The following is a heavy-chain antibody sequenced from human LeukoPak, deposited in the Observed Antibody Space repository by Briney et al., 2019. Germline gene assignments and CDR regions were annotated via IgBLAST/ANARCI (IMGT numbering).Heavy chain of an antibody. Sequence: SETLSLTCTVSGGSISSYYWSWIRQPPGKGLEWIGYIYYSGSTNYNPSLKSRVTISVDTSKNQFSLKLSSVTAADTAVYYCARVRRVGYDILTGYYNWFDPWGQGTLVTVSS. V-gene: IGHV4-59*08. CDR2: IYYSGST. J-gene: IGHJ5*02. CDR3: ARVRRVGYDILTGYYNWFDP. CDR1: GGSISSYY. D-gene: IGHD3-9*01.